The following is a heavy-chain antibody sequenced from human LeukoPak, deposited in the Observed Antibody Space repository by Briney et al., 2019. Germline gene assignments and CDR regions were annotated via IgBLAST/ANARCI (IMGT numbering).Heavy chain of an antibody. D-gene: IGHD3-3*01. CDR2: IADDGGVK. CDR3: AREATWGEWYFDH. V-gene: IGHV3-30*03. CDR1: GITVSRHG. Sequence: GGSLRLSCVASGITVSRHGMVWVRQAPGKGLEWVAVIADDGGVKQYADSVKGRFTVSRDNSKSTLYLQMNGLSVEDTAIYYCAREATWGEWYFDHWGQGTPVTVS. J-gene: IGHJ4*02.